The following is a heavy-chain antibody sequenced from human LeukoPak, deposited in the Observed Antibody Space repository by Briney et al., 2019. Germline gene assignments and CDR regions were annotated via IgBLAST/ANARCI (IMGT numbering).Heavy chain of an antibody. CDR1: GFIFSSYA. CDR3: AKDLYSSGWYCFDY. J-gene: IGHJ4*02. Sequence: GGSLRLSCAASGFIFSSYAMSWVRQAPGKGLEWVSAISGSGGSTYSADSVKGRFTISRDDSKNTLYLQMNSLTAEDTAVYYCAKDLYSSGWYCFDYWGQGTLVTVSS. D-gene: IGHD6-19*01. V-gene: IGHV3-23*01. CDR2: ISGSGGST.